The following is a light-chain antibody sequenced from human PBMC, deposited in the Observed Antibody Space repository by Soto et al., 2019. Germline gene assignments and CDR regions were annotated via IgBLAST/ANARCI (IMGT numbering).Light chain of an antibody. CDR1: QSVSSN. CDR3: QQYDNWPRT. Sequence: EIVMTQSPATLSVSPGERATLPCRASQSVSSNLAWYQQKPGQAPRVLIYSASTRAIGIPARFSGSGSGTEFTLTISSLQSEDSAIYYCQQYDNWPRTFGQGTKVEIK. CDR2: SAS. V-gene: IGKV3-15*01. J-gene: IGKJ1*01.